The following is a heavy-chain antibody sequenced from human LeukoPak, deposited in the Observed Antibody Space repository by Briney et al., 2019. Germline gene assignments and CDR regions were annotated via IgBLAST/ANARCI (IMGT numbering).Heavy chain of an antibody. J-gene: IGHJ4*02. V-gene: IGHV4-34*01. CDR3: ARGPVYDFWSGYYPADLDY. Sequence: SETLFLTCAVYGGSFSGYYWSWIRQPPGKGLEWIGEINHSGSTNYNPSLKSRVTISVDTSKNQFSLKLSSVTAADTAVYYCARGPVYDFWSGYYPADLDYWGQGTLVTVSS. CDR1: GGSFSGYY. D-gene: IGHD3-3*01. CDR2: INHSGST.